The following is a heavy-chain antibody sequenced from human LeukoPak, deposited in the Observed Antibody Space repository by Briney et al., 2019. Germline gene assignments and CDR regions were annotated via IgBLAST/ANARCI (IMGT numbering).Heavy chain of an antibody. V-gene: IGHV4-59*08. CDR3: ARQSIAARRAFDI. CDR1: GGSISSYY. D-gene: IGHD6-6*01. Sequence: PSETLSLACSVSGGSISSYYWSWIRQPPGKGLEYIGYSYYSGSTDYNPSLKSRVTISVDTSNQFSLMLTSVTAAGTAVYYCARQSIAARRAFDIWGQGTMVTVSS. J-gene: IGHJ3*02. CDR2: SYYSGST.